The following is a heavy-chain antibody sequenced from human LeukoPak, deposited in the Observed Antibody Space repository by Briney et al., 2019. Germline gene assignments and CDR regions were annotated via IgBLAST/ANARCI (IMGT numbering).Heavy chain of an antibody. V-gene: IGHV3-23*01. CDR1: GFTFTTYA. Sequence: GGSLRLSCAASGFTFTTYAMSWVRQAPGKGLEWVSAISGSGGSTYYADSVKGRFTISRDNSKNTLYLQMNSLRAEDTAVYYCAKSRGYSYGYSDYWGQGTLVTVSS. J-gene: IGHJ4*02. CDR3: AKSRGYSYGYSDY. CDR2: ISGSGGST. D-gene: IGHD5-18*01.